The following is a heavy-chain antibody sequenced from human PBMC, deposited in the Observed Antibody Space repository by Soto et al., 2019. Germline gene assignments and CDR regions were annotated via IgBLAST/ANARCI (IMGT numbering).Heavy chain of an antibody. V-gene: IGHV3-33*01. Sequence: PGGSLRLSCAASGFTFSSYGMHWVRQAPGKGLEWVAVIWYDGSNKYYADSVKGRFTISRDNSKNTLYLQMNSLRAEDTAVYYCARDAPAYCGGDCYSDYWGQGTLVTISS. CDR3: ARDAPAYCGGDCYSDY. CDR1: GFTFSSYG. D-gene: IGHD2-21*02. J-gene: IGHJ4*02. CDR2: IWYDGSNK.